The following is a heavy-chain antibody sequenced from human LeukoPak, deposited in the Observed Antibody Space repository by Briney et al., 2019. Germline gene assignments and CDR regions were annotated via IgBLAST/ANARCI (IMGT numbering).Heavy chain of an antibody. D-gene: IGHD3-10*02. CDR1: GFTFSSYE. CDR2: ISGSGGST. Sequence: GGSLRLSCEASGFTFSSYEMNWVRQAPGKGLERVSAISGSGGSTYYADSVKGRFTISRDNSKNTLYLQMNSLRAEDTAVYYCAELGITMIGGVWGKGTTVTISS. CDR3: AELGITMIGGV. J-gene: IGHJ6*04. V-gene: IGHV3-23*01.